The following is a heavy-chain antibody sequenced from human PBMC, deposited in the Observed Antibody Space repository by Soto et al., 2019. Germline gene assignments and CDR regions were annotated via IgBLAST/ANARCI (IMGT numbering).Heavy chain of an antibody. D-gene: IGHD3-16*02. Sequence: ASVKVSCKASGYTFTSYYMHWVRQAPGQGLEWMGIINPSGGSTSYAQKFQGRVTMTRDTSTSTVYMELSSLRSEDTAVYYCARGGLYDYIWGSYLGYWGQGTLVTVSS. CDR2: INPSGGST. CDR3: ARGGLYDYIWGSYLGY. CDR1: GYTFTSYY. V-gene: IGHV1-46*03. J-gene: IGHJ4*02.